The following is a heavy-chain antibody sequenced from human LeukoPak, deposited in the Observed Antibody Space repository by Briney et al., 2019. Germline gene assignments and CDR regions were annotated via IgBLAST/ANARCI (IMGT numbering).Heavy chain of an antibody. CDR1: GGSFSGYY. Sequence: SETLSLTCAVYGGSFSGYYWSWIRQPPVKGLEWIGEINHRGRTNYNPPLKSRVTISVDTSKNQFSLKLSSVTAADTAVYYCARGLTTVTTVRYFDYWGQGTLVTVSS. J-gene: IGHJ4*02. V-gene: IGHV4-34*01. D-gene: IGHD4-17*01. CDR2: INHRGRT. CDR3: ARGLTTVTTVRYFDY.